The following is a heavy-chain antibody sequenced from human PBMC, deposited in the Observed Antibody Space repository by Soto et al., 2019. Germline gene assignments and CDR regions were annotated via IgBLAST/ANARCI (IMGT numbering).Heavy chain of an antibody. D-gene: IGHD3-10*01. J-gene: IGHJ4*02. CDR2: ISSSSSYT. V-gene: IGHV3-11*06. CDR1: GFTFSDYY. CDR3: ARDHRPLTYYYGFPDY. Sequence: AGSLRLSCAASGFTFSDYYMSWIRQAPGKGLEWVSYISSSSSYTNYADSEKGRFTISRDNAKNSLYLQMNSLRAEDTAVYYCARDHRPLTYYYGFPDYWGQGTLVTVSS.